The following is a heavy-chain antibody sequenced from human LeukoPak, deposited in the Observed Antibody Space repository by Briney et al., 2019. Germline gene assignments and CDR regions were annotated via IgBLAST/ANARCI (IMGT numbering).Heavy chain of an antibody. V-gene: IGHV4-31*03. J-gene: IGHJ4*02. D-gene: IGHD6-13*01. Sequence: PSETLSLTCTVSGGSISSGGYYWSWIRQHPGKGLEWIEYIYYSGSTYYNPSLKSRVTISVDTSKNQFSLKLSSVTAADTAVYYCARGPSSSWPYYFDYWGQGTLVTVSS. CDR2: IYYSGST. CDR3: ARGPSSSWPYYFDY. CDR1: GGSISSGGYY.